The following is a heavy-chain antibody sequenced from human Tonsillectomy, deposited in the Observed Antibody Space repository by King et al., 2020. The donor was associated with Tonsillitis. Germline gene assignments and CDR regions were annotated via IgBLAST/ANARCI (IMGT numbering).Heavy chain of an antibody. D-gene: IGHD1-26*01. CDR3: ARVALSGSYAFDF. CDR2: IGTAGDT. Sequence: VQLVESGGGLVQPGGSLRLSCAASGFTFSSYDMHWVRPATGKSLEWVSAIGTAGDTLYPASVKGRFTISSENAKNSLYLQMNSLRAGDTAVYYCARVALSGSYAFDFWGQGTMVTVSS. V-gene: IGHV3-13*04. CDR1: GFTFSSYD. J-gene: IGHJ3*01.